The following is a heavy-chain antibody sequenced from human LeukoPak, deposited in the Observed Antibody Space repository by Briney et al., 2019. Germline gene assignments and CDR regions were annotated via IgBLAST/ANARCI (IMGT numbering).Heavy chain of an antibody. J-gene: IGHJ1*01. CDR3: ARDRCSGGSCDSGAEYFQH. CDR1: GFTFSSDG. Sequence: GGSLRVSCAASGFTFSSDGMHWVHQVPGKGLEWVAVIWYDGSKEYYADSVKGRFTISRDNSKNTLYLQMNSLRAEDTAVYYCARDRCSGGSCDSGAEYFQHWGQGTLVTVSS. CDR2: IWYDGSKE. D-gene: IGHD2-15*01. V-gene: IGHV3-33*01.